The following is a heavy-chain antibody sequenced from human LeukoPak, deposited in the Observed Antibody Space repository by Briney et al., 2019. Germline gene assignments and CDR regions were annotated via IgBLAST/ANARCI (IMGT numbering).Heavy chain of an antibody. D-gene: IGHD3-16*01. V-gene: IGHV1-18*01. CDR1: GYTFKSYG. CDR3: ARRGDFWFDP. J-gene: IGHJ5*02. CDR2: ISGYNGNT. Sequence: GASVKVSCKAFGYTFKSYGISWVRQAPGQGLEWMGWISGYNGNTNYAQKLQGRVTVTTDTSTSTAYMELRSLRSDDTAMYYCARRGDFWFDPWGQGTLVTVSS.